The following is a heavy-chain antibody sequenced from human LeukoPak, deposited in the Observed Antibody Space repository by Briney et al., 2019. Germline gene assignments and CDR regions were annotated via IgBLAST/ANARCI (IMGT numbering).Heavy chain of an antibody. Sequence: GESLKISCKGSGYSFTSYWIGWVRQMPGKGLGGMGIIYPGDSDTIYSPSFQGQVTISADKSISTAYLQWSSLKASDTAMYYCARLHDVTPSTPDYWGQGTLVTVSS. J-gene: IGHJ4*02. CDR1: GYSFTSYW. V-gene: IGHV5-51*01. D-gene: IGHD4-23*01. CDR2: IYPGDSDT. CDR3: ARLHDVTPSTPDY.